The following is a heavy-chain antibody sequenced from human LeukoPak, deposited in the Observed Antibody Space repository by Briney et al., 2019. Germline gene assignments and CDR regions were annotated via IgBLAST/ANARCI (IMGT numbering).Heavy chain of an antibody. D-gene: IGHD1-26*01. Sequence: PGGSLRLSCSASGFIFSSYAMHWVRQAPGKGLEYVSAISSNGGGTYYADSVKGRFTISRDNSKNTLDLQMNSLRAEDTAVYYCARRLEYSGSKGVFDYWGQGTLVTVSS. J-gene: IGHJ4*02. CDR1: GFIFSSYA. CDR2: ISSNGGGT. CDR3: ARRLEYSGSKGVFDY. V-gene: IGHV3-64*04.